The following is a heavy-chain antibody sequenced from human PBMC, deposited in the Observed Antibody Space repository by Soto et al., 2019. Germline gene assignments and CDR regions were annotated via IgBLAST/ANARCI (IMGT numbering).Heavy chain of an antibody. V-gene: IGHV1-69*08. CDR3: ARDTPYGSGSYYYYYYGMDV. J-gene: IGHJ6*02. CDR1: GGTFSSYT. CDR2: IIPILGIA. D-gene: IGHD3-10*01. Sequence: QVQLVQSGAEVKKPGSSVKVSCKASGGTFSSYTISWVRQAPGQGLEWMGRIIPILGIANYAQKVQGRVTITADKSTSTADMELSSLRSEDTAVYYCARDTPYGSGSYYYYYYGMDVWGQGTTVTVSS.